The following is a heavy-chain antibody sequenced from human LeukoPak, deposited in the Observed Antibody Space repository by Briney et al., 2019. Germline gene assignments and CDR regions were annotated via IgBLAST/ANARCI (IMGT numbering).Heavy chain of an antibody. CDR1: GGSISSGGYS. CDR3: ARGRMYYYDSSGYALNAFDI. J-gene: IGHJ3*02. V-gene: IGHV4-30-2*01. CDR2: IYHSGST. Sequence: SETLCLTCAVSGGSISSGGYSWSWIRQPAGKGLEWIGYIYHSGSTYYNPSLKSRVTISVDRSKNQFSLKLSSVTAADTAVYYCARGRMYYYDSSGYALNAFDIWGQGTMVTVSS. D-gene: IGHD3-22*01.